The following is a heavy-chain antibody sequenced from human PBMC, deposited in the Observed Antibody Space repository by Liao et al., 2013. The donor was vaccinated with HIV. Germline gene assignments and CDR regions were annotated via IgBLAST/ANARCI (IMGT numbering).Heavy chain of an antibody. V-gene: IGHV4-4*07. D-gene: IGHD3-22*01. CDR1: GGSISSSY. CDR3: AAFYYDSRGYDDAFDI. CDR2: IFTSGKT. J-gene: IGHJ3*02. Sequence: QVQLQESGPGLVKPSGTLSLTCTVSGGSISSSYWSWIRQPAGKGLEWIGRIFTSGKTNYSPSLTSRVTISLDTSNNHFSLKLSSVTAADTAVYYCAAFYYDSRGYDDAFDIWGQGTMVTVSS.